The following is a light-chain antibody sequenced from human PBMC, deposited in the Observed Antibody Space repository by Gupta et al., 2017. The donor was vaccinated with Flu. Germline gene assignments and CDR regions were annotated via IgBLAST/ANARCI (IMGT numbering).Light chain of an antibody. J-gene: IGKJ2*01. CDR2: WAS. Sequence: LGERATINCRSSQSRLYSSNNKSYLGWYQQRPGQPPKLLIYWASNRESGVPDRFSGSGYGTDFTLTITSLQAEDVAVYYCQQYYTTPPHTFGQGTKLEIK. CDR3: QQYYTTPPHT. CDR1: QSRLYSSNNKSY. V-gene: IGKV4-1*01.